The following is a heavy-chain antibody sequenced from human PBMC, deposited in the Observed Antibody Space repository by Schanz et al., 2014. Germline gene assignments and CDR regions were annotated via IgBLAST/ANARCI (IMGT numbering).Heavy chain of an antibody. CDR2: IYSGGST. J-gene: IGHJ6*02. Sequence: VQLVESGGGLIQPGGSLRLSCAASGFTVSSNYMSWVRQAPGKGLEWVAVIYSGGSTFYTDSVKGRFTISRDNSKNTLYLQMNSLIAEDTAVYYCVKDLQRELLRDDHYYGMDVGGQGTTVTVSS. V-gene: IGHV3-53*01. D-gene: IGHD1-26*01. CDR1: GFTVSSNY. CDR3: VKDLQRELLRDDHYYGMDV.